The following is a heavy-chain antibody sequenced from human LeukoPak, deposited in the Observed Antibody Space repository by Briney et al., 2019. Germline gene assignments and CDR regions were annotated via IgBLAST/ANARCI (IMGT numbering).Heavy chain of an antibody. D-gene: IGHD3-10*01. J-gene: IGHJ4*02. CDR2: INWNGGST. V-gene: IGHV3-20*04. CDR1: GFTFDDYG. CDR3: ARDGSYSGSGSPSYY. Sequence: SGGSLRLSCTASGFTFDDYGMSWVRQARGKGLEWVSGINWNGGSTGYADSVKGRFTISRDNAKNSLYLLMNSLRAEDTAVYYCARDGSYSGSGSPSYYWGQGTLVTVSS.